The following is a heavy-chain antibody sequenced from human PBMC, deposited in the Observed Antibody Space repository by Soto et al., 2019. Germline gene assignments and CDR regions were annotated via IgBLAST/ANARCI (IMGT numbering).Heavy chain of an antibody. J-gene: IGHJ4*02. V-gene: IGHV3-9*01. CDR2: ISWNSGSI. Sequence: GGSLRLSCAASGFTFDDYAMHWVRQAPGKGLEWVSGISWNSGSICYADSVKGRFTISRDNAKNSLYLQMNSLRAEDSALYYCAKASGDYIWGSYAHHFDDWGQGTLVTVSS. D-gene: IGHD3-16*01. CDR1: GFTFDDYA. CDR3: AKASGDYIWGSYAHHFDD.